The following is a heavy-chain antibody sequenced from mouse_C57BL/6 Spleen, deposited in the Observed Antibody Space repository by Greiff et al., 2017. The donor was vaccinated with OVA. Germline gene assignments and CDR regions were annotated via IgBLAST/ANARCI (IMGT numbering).Heavy chain of an antibody. CDR1: GYAFSSSW. V-gene: IGHV1-82*01. CDR2: IYPGDGDT. J-gene: IGHJ2*01. CDR3: ARSTPDYFDY. D-gene: IGHD2-1*01. Sequence: PLQQSGPELVKPGASVKISCKASGYAFSSSWLNWVKQRPGKGPEWVGRIYPGDGDTNYNGKFKGKATLTADKSSSTAYMQLSSLTSEDSAVYFCARSTPDYFDYWGQGTTLTVSS.